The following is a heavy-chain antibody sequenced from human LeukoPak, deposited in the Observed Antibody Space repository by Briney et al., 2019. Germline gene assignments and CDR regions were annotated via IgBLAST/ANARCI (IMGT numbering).Heavy chain of an antibody. D-gene: IGHD2-2*03. J-gene: IGHJ4*02. Sequence: GGSLRLSCVASGFIFRDYAMSWVRQAPAGGLEWVSSLRGDGETFYTDSVKGRFTLSRDHSRNTVYLQLSNLRVEDTAVYYCAKASWISSADAVLWGQGTLVTVS. CDR1: GFIFRDYA. CDR3: AKASWISSADAVL. CDR2: LRGDGET. V-gene: IGHV3-23*01.